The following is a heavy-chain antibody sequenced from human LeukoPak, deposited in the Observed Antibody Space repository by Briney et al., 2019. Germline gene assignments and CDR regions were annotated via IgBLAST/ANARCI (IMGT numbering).Heavy chain of an antibody. CDR3: ARVKGSGSYYPTGY. J-gene: IGHJ4*02. D-gene: IGHD3-10*01. CDR2: IWYDGSNK. Sequence: GGSLRLSCAASGFTFSSYGMHWVRQAPGKGLEWVAVIWYDGSNKYYADSVKGRFTISRDNSKNTLYLQMNSLRAEDTAVYYCARVKGSGSYYPTGYWGQGTLVTVSS. CDR1: GFTFSSYG. V-gene: IGHV3-33*01.